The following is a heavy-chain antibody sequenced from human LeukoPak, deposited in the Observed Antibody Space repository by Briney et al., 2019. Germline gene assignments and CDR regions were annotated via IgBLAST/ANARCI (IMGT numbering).Heavy chain of an antibody. CDR3: ARLLATVRECYYYYMDV. CDR1: GYTFTGYY. CDR2: INPNSGGT. D-gene: IGHD4-17*01. Sequence: GASVKVSCKASGYTFTGYYMHWVRQAPGQGLEWMGWINPNSGGTNYAQKFQGRVTMTRDTSISTAYMELSRLRSDDTAVYYCARLLATVRECYYYYMDVWGKGTTVTVSS. V-gene: IGHV1-2*02. J-gene: IGHJ6*03.